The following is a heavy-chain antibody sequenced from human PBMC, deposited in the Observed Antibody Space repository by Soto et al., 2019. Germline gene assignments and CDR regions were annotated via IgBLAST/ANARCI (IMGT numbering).Heavy chain of an antibody. CDR1: GYTFTSYG. V-gene: IGHV1-18*01. Sequence: ASVKVSCKASGYTFTSYGITWVRQAPGQGLEWMGWMSAYSGNTKYAQKFQGRVTMTTDTSTSTAYMELRSLRSDDTAVYYCARDRVDGLYGMDVWGQGTTVTVSS. J-gene: IGHJ6*02. D-gene: IGHD2-15*01. CDR3: ARDRVDGLYGMDV. CDR2: MSAYSGNT.